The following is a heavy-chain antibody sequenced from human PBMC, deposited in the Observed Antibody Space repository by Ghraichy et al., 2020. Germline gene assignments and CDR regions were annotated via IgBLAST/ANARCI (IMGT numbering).Heavy chain of an antibody. D-gene: IGHD4-17*01. Sequence: GGSLRLSCAASGFTFSSYAMSWVRQAPGKGLEWVSAISGSGGSTYYADSVKGRFTISRDNSKNTLYLQMNSLRAEDTAVYYCAKDPSTSLPNDYGDYPSVWGQGTTVTVSS. J-gene: IGHJ6*02. CDR3: AKDPSTSLPNDYGDYPSV. V-gene: IGHV3-23*01. CDR2: ISGSGGST. CDR1: GFTFSSYA.